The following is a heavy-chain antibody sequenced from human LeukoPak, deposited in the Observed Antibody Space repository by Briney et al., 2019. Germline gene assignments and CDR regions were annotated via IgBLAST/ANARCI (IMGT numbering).Heavy chain of an antibody. CDR2: IIPIFGTA. J-gene: IGHJ5*02. Sequence: SVKVPCKASGGTFSSYAISWVRQAPGQGLEWMGGIIPIFGTANYAQKFQGRVTITADESTSTAYMELSSLRSEDTAVYYCARGEESQDWFDPWGQGTLVTVSS. CDR1: GGTFSSYA. V-gene: IGHV1-69*13. CDR3: ARGEESQDWFDP.